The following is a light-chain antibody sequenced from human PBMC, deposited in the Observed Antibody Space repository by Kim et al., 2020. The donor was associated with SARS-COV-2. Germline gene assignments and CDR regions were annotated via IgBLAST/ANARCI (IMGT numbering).Light chain of an antibody. CDR3: QKYNSALET. V-gene: IGKV1-27*01. CDR2: ATS. Sequence: DIQMTQSPSSLSASVGDRVTIICRASQAISNSLAWYQQKPGKVPKVLIYATSTLQSGVPSRFSGSGSGTDFTLTISGLQAEDVATYYCQKYNSALETFGQGTKVEIK. J-gene: IGKJ1*01. CDR1: QAISNS.